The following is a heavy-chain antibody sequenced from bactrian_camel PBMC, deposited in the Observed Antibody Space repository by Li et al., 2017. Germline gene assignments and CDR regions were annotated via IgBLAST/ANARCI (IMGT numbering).Heavy chain of an antibody. CDR3: APDRRRHGPPSLRPGDYSV. J-gene: IGHJ4*01. CDR2: ISSDGSKDYA. Sequence: VQLVESGGGSVQAGVSLRLSCGVSGFSLSDSNYCMAWFRQTPGKEREGIAAISSDGSKDYANYADFDKGRFTISKDNARNWLDLQMDSLEPGDTARYYCAPDRRRHGPPSLRPGDYSVWGQGTQVTVS. D-gene: IGHD2*01. V-gene: IGHV3S55*01. CDR1: GFSLSDSNYC.